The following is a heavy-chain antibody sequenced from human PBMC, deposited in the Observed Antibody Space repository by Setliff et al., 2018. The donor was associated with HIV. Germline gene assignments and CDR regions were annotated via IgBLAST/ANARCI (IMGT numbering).Heavy chain of an antibody. CDR1: GGSFSGYY. CDR3: ARDHYDSSGYFSPSWFDP. V-gene: IGHV4-34*01. Sequence: SETLSLTCAVYGGSFSGYYWSWIRQPPGKGLEWIGEINYSGGTNYNPSLKSRVTISVDTSKNQFSLKLSSLTAADTAVYYCARDHYDSSGYFSPSWFDPWGQGTLVTVSS. D-gene: IGHD3-22*01. CDR2: INYSGGT. J-gene: IGHJ5*02.